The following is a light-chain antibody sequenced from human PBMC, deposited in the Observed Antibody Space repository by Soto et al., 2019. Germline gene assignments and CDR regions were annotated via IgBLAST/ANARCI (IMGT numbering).Light chain of an antibody. J-gene: IGKJ1*01. Sequence: DIQMTQSPSTLSASVGDRVTSTCRASQSISIWLAWYQQKPGKAPNLLIYKASSLESGVPSRFSGSGSGTEFTLTISSLQTDDFATYYCQQYINRWSFGQGTQVESK. CDR3: QQYINRWS. CDR2: KAS. CDR1: QSISIW. V-gene: IGKV1-5*03.